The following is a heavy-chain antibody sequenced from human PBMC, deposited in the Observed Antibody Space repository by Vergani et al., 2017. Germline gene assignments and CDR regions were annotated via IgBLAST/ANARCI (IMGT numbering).Heavy chain of an antibody. CDR2: IKNTGDST. CDR3: GRGSDNYN. CDR1: GFPFSSHA. D-gene: IGHD5-24*01. Sequence: EVQLLQSEGAVVQPGGSLRLSCVASGFPFSSHAMSWVRQGHGQGLEWVSMIKNTGDSTNYADSVKGRFPISRDNSKNTLYLQMNSLRVEDTAVYYCGRGSDNYNWGQGTLVTVSS. V-gene: IGHV3-23*01. J-gene: IGHJ4*02.